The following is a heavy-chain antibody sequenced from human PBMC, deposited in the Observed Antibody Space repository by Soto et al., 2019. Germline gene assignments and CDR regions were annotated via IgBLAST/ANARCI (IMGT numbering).Heavy chain of an antibody. V-gene: IGHV1-69*13. CDR1: GGTFSSYA. Sequence: ASVKVSCKASGGTFSSYAISWVRQAPGQGLEWMGGIIPIFGTANYAQKFQGRVTITADESTSTAYMELSSLRSEDTAVYYCARERLDGYCSSASCSNWFDPWGQGTLVTVSS. CDR3: ARERLDGYCSSASCSNWFDP. CDR2: IIPIFGTA. J-gene: IGHJ5*02. D-gene: IGHD2-2*03.